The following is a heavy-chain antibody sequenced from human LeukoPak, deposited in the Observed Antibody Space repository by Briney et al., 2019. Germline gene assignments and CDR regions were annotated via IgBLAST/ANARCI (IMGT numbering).Heavy chain of an antibody. J-gene: IGHJ4*02. D-gene: IGHD3-10*01. CDR1: GFTLSSYG. V-gene: IGHV3-30*18. CDR3: AKDGGALLWFGELSHHFDY. CDR2: RSYDGSNK. Sequence: GGSLRLSCAASGFTLSSYGMHWVRQAPGKGLEWVAVRSYDGSNKYYADSVKGRFTISRDNSKNTLYLQMNSMRAEDTAVYYCAKDGGALLWFGELSHHFDYWGQGTLVTVSS.